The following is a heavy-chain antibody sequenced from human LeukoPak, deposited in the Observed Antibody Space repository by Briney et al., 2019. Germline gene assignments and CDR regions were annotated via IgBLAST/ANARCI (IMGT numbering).Heavy chain of an antibody. CDR2: ISGSGGST. Sequence: GGSLRLSCAASGFTFSSYAMSWVRQAPGKGLEWVSAISGSGGSTYYADSVKGRFTISRDNSKNTLYLQINSLRAEDTAVYYCAKDLYYDSSGYFPTAFDYWGQGTLVTVSS. J-gene: IGHJ4*02. CDR1: GFTFSSYA. D-gene: IGHD3-22*01. CDR3: AKDLYYDSSGYFPTAFDY. V-gene: IGHV3-23*01.